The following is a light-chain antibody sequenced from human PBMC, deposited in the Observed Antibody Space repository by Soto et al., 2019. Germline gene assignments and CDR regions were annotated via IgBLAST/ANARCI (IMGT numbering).Light chain of an antibody. CDR2: DAS. Sequence: EIVLTQSPATLSLSPGERATLSCRASQSVSSYLAWYQQKPGQAPRLLIYDASNRAAGIPARSSGSGSGTDFTLTISSLEPEDFAVYYCQQYGGTPPITFGQGTHWRL. J-gene: IGKJ5*01. CDR3: QQYGGTPPIT. V-gene: IGKV3-11*01. CDR1: QSVSSY.